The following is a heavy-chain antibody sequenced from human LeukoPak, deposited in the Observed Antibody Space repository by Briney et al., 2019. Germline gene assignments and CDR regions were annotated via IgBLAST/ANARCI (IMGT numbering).Heavy chain of an antibody. CDR3: AREGYYYDSSGPA. CDR1: GGTFSSYA. J-gene: IGHJ6*02. V-gene: IGHV1-69*13. Sequence: SVKVSCKASGGTFSSYAIGWVRQAPGQGLEWMGGIIPIFGTANYAQKFQGRVTITADESTSTAYMELSSLRSEDTAVYYCAREGYYYDSSGPAWGQGTTVTVSS. D-gene: IGHD3-22*01. CDR2: IIPIFGTA.